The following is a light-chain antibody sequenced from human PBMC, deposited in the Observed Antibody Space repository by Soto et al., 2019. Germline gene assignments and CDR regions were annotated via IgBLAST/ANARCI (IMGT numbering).Light chain of an antibody. CDR2: KAS. CDR3: SSYTSGSTLYV. CDR1: SSDVGGYDY. Sequence: QSVLTQPASVSGSHGQSITLSCTGTSSDVGGYDYVSWYQPHPGKAPRLMIYKASNRPSGVSHRFSGSRSGNTASLTISALQAEDEGDYYCSSYTSGSTLYVFGTGTKVTVL. J-gene: IGLJ1*01. V-gene: IGLV2-14*01.